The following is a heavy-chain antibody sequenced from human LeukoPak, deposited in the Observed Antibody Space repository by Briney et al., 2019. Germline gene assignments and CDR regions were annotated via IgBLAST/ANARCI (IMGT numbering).Heavy chain of an antibody. CDR3: ARANRGYSYGKGGFDY. Sequence: GFLQHSCADPGFTFSDYYMSWNRQAPGKGLDRVSYISSSGSTIYYADSVKGRFTISRDNAKNSLYLQMNSLRAEDTAVYSCARANRGYSYGKGGFDYWGQGTLVTVSS. D-gene: IGHD5-18*01. J-gene: IGHJ4*02. CDR2: ISSSGSTI. CDR1: GFTFSDYY. V-gene: IGHV3-11*04.